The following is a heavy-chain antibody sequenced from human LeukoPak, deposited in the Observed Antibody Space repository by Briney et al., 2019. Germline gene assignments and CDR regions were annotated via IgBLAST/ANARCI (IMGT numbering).Heavy chain of an antibody. CDR2: ISSSSTI. Sequence: GGSLRLSCAASGFTFSSYSMNWVRQAPGKGLEWVSYISSSSTIYYADSVKGRFTISRDNAKNSLYLQMNSLRAEDTAVYYCARTDSSSWYVYWGQGTLVTVSS. J-gene: IGHJ4*02. D-gene: IGHD6-13*01. CDR3: ARTDSSSWYVY. V-gene: IGHV3-48*04. CDR1: GFTFSSYS.